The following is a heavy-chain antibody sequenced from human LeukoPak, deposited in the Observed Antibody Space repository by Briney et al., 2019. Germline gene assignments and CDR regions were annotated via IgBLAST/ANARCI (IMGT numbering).Heavy chain of an antibody. CDR3: ARGAGYNYPYYFDY. D-gene: IGHD5-24*01. Sequence: GGSLRLSCAASGFTVSSNYMNWVRQAPGKGLEWVSVIYGGGNIYYADSVKGRFTISRDNSKNTLCLQMNSLRAEDTAVYYRARGAGYNYPYYFDYWGQGTLVTVSS. V-gene: IGHV3-53*01. CDR2: IYGGGNI. CDR1: GFTVSSNY. J-gene: IGHJ4*02.